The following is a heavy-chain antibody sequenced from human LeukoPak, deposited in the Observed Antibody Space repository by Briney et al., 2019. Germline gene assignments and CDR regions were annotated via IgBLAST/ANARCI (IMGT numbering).Heavy chain of an antibody. Sequence: GGSLRLSCEVSGFPVRSRYMTWVRQPPGKGLECVAVIYSGGTTYHIDSVKGRFTISRDISKSTMYLEMNNLRVEDTAIYYCASLEGGPSDGRWGQGTPVTVSS. CDR3: ASLEGGPSDGR. CDR2: IYSGGTT. CDR1: GFPVRSRY. V-gene: IGHV3-53*01. D-gene: IGHD3-3*01. J-gene: IGHJ4*02.